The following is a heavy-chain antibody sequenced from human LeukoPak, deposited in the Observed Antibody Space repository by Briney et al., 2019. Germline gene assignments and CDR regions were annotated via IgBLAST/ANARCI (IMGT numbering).Heavy chain of an antibody. D-gene: IGHD1-26*01. CDR3: ARDFLSYSGSYYDY. CDR1: GFTFSSYS. CDR2: ISSSSSTI. J-gene: IGHJ4*02. Sequence: PGGSLRLSCAASGFTFSSYSMNWVRQAPGKGLEWVSYISSSSSTIYYADSVKGRFTISRDNAKNSLYLQMNSLRAEDTAVYYCARDFLSYSGSYYDYWGQGTLVTVSS. V-gene: IGHV3-48*04.